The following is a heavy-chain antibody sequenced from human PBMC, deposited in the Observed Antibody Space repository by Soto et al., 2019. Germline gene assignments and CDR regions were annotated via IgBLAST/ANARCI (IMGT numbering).Heavy chain of an antibody. V-gene: IGHV1-8*01. CDR1: GYTFTSYD. Sequence: AASVKVSCKASGYTFTSYDINWVRQATGQGLEWMGWMNPNSGNTGYAQKFQGRVTMTRNTSTTTAYMELRSLRSDDTAVYYCARDPYHVLMVNAPNLYGMDVWGQGTTVTVSS. J-gene: IGHJ6*02. CDR3: ARDPYHVLMVNAPNLYGMDV. CDR2: MNPNSGNT. D-gene: IGHD2-8*01.